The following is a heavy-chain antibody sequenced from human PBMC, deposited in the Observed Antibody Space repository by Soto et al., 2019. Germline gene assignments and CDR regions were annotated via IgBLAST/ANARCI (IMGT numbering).Heavy chain of an antibody. V-gene: IGHV4-30-4*01. CDR1: GGSISSGDYY. CDR2: IYYSGST. D-gene: IGHD3-3*01. CDR3: ASTIFGVVGDAFDI. J-gene: IGHJ3*02. Sequence: SETLSLTCTVSGGSISSGDYYSSWFRQPPGKGLEWIGYIYYSGSTYYNPSLKSRVTISVDTSKNQFSLRLSSVTAADTAVYYCASTIFGVVGDAFDIWGQGTMVT.